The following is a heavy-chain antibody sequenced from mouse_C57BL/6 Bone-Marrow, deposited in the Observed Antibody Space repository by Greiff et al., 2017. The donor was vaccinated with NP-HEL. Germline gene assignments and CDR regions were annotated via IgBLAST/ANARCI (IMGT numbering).Heavy chain of an antibody. Sequence: VQLQQSGPELVKPGASVKMSCKASGYTFTDYNMHWVKQSHGKSLEWIGYINPNNGGTSYNQKFKGKATLTVNKSSSTAYMELRSLTSEDSAVYYCARHYYGSSYASFAYWGQGTLVTVSA. D-gene: IGHD1-1*01. CDR2: INPNNGGT. CDR1: GYTFTDYN. J-gene: IGHJ3*01. V-gene: IGHV1-22*01. CDR3: ARHYYGSSYASFAY.